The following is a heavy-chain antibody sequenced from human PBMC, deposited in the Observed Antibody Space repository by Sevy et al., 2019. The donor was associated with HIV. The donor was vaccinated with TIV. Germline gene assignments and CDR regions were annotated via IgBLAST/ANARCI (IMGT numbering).Heavy chain of an antibody. V-gene: IGHV1-24*01. CDR2: FDPEDDET. CDR3: AVTKDYYDSSGYPFDY. Sequence: ASVKVSCKVSGYTLTQFSMHWVRHAPGKGLEWMATFDPEDDETIYAQRIQGRVTMTEDTSTDTAYMDLSSLRSDDTAVYYCAVTKDYYDSSGYPFDYWGQGSLVTVSS. J-gene: IGHJ4*02. CDR1: GYTLTQFS. D-gene: IGHD3-22*01.